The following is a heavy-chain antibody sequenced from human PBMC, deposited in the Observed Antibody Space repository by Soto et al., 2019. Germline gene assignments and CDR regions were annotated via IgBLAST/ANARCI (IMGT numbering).Heavy chain of an antibody. J-gene: IGHJ5*02. Sequence: QVQLVESGGGVVQPGRSLRLSCVASGFTFSRHTMHWVRQAPGKGLDWVAGISSDGTKKNYADSVKGRFTISRDNSKNTMFLQMDSLRREDTGVYYCARVKAGTTGWFDPWGQGTPVTVSS. CDR2: ISSDGTKK. CDR3: ARVKAGTTGWFDP. D-gene: IGHD1-1*01. V-gene: IGHV3-30-3*01. CDR1: GFTFSRHT.